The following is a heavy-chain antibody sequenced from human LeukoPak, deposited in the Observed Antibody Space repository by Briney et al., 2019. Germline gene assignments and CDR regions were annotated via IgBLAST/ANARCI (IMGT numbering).Heavy chain of an antibody. CDR2: ISSSSSYI. CDR1: GFTFSSYS. CDR3: AKDLRGYSYGSFDY. V-gene: IGHV3-21*04. J-gene: IGHJ4*02. D-gene: IGHD5-18*01. Sequence: GGSLRLSCAASGFTFSSYSMNWVRQAPGKGLEWVSSISSSSSYIYYADSVKGRFTISRDNSKNTLYLQMNSLRAEDTAVYYCAKDLRGYSYGSFDYWGQGTLVTVSS.